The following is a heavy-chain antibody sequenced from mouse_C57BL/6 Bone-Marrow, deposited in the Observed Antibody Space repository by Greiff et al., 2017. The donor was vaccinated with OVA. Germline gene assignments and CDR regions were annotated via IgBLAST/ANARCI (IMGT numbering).Heavy chain of an antibody. CDR2: IYPGSGNT. CDR3: ARGLFYYAMDY. V-gene: IGHV1-66*01. D-gene: IGHD3-1*01. CDR1: GYSFTSYY. J-gene: IGHJ4*01. Sequence: VQLQQSGPELVKPGASVKISCKASGYSFTSYYIHWVKQRPGQGLAWIGWIYPGSGNTKYNEKFKGKATLTADTSSSTAYMQLSSLTSEDSAVYYCARGLFYYAMDYWGQGTSVTVSS.